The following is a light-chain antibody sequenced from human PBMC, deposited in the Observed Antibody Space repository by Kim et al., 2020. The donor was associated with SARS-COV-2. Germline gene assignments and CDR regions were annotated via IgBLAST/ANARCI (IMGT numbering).Light chain of an antibody. V-gene: IGLV3-1*01. CDR2: QDS. Sequence: YELTQPPPVSVSPGQTASITCSGDKLGDKYACWYQQKPGQSPVLVIYQDSKRPSGIPERFSGSNSGNTATLTISGTQAMDEADYYCQAWDSSTVVFGGGTQLTVL. CDR3: QAWDSSTVV. J-gene: IGLJ2*01. CDR1: KLGDKY.